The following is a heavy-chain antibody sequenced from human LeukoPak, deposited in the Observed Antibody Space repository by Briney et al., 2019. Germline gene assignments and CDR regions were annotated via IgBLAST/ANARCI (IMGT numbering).Heavy chain of an antibody. Sequence: PGGSLRLSCAASGFTFSSYGMHWVRQAPGKGLEWVAVISYDGSNKYYADSVKGRFTISRDNSKNTLYLQMNSLRAEDTAVYYCAKERRSYSSAGMDVWGQGTTVTVSS. CDR3: AKERRSYSSAGMDV. CDR2: ISYDGSNK. V-gene: IGHV3-30*18. D-gene: IGHD6-19*01. CDR1: GFTFSSYG. J-gene: IGHJ6*02.